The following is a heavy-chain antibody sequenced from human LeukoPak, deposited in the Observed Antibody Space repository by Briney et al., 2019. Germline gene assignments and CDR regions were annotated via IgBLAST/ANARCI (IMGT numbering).Heavy chain of an antibody. CDR2: ISYNSQFT. Sequence: GGSLRLSCGASGFKFDDYAMHWVRQVPGKGLEWLSIISYNSQFTDYADSVKGRFTVSRDNAMNTLYLEMNSLRPEDTAFYYCAKVRGTRSSGFFFDYWGRGTLVTVSS. CDR1: GFKFDDYA. V-gene: IGHV3-9*01. J-gene: IGHJ4*02. CDR3: AKVRGTRSSGFFFDY. D-gene: IGHD3-22*01.